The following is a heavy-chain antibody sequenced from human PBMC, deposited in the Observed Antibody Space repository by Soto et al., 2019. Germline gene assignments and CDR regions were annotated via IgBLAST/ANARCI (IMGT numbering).Heavy chain of an antibody. CDR1: EFTFSTYW. Sequence: PGGSLRLSCAASEFTFSTYWMSWVRQAPGKGLEWVANINQDGSEKYYVDSVRGRFTISRDNAKNSLYLQMNSLRAEDTAVYYCARVAAVAGRPAATYMDVWGKGTTVTVSS. CDR3: ARVAAVAGRPAATYMDV. CDR2: INQDGSEK. J-gene: IGHJ6*04. V-gene: IGHV3-7*05. D-gene: IGHD6-19*01.